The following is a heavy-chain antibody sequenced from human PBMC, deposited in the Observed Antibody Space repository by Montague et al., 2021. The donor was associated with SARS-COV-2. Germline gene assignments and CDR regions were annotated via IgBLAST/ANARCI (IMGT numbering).Heavy chain of an antibody. V-gene: IGHV6-1*01. J-gene: IGHJ4*02. D-gene: IGHD6-13*01. CDR3: ARVNSSSWYFDY. Sequence: CAISGDSVSSNSAAWNWIRQSPSRGLEWLGRTHYRSKWYNDYAIXVKSRITINPDTSKNQFSLQLNSVTPEDTAVYYCARVNSSSWYFDYWGQGILATVSS. CDR1: GDSVSSNSAA. CDR2: THYRSKWYN.